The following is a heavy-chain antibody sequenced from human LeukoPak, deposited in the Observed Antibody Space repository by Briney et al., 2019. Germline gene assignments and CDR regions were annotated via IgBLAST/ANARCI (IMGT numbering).Heavy chain of an antibody. V-gene: IGHV3-21*01. J-gene: IGHJ2*01. D-gene: IGHD2-15*01. CDR1: GFPLSSYA. Sequence: GGPLTLSCAASGFPLSSYAMSWPRQAPGGGGEGVLATSSSADGPYHADSVKGRFTISRDNARNSLYLQMNSLRAEDTAVYYCARDGLAAATLHWCFDLWGRGTLVTVSS. CDR2: TSSSADGP. CDR3: ARDGLAAATLHWCFDL.